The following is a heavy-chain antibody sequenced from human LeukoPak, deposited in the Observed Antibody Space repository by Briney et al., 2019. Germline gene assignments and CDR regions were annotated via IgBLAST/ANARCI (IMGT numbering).Heavy chain of an antibody. CDR1: GFTFSSYW. D-gene: IGHD6-19*01. CDR2: ISYDGSNK. Sequence: GGSLRLSCAASGFTFSSYWMHWVRQAPGKGLVWVAVISYDGSNKYYADSVKGRFTISRDNSKNTLYLQMNSLRAEDTAVYYCAKDPGKWLVLRIYYYYYGMDVWGQGTTVTVSS. J-gene: IGHJ6*02. CDR3: AKDPGKWLVLRIYYYYYGMDV. V-gene: IGHV3-30*18.